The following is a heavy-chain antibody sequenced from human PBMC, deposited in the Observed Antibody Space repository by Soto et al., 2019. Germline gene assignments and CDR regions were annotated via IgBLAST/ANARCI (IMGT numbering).Heavy chain of an antibody. D-gene: IGHD3-10*01. J-gene: IGHJ6*03. Sequence: PGGSLRLSCAASGFTFSSYSMNWVRQAPGKGLEWVSSISSSSSYIYYADSVKGRFTISRDNAKNSLYLQMNSLRAEDTAVYYCARDSSPLYGSGSYLVGYYYYMDVWGKGTTVTVSS. V-gene: IGHV3-21*01. CDR3: ARDSSPLYGSGSYLVGYYYYMDV. CDR1: GFTFSSYS. CDR2: ISSSSSYI.